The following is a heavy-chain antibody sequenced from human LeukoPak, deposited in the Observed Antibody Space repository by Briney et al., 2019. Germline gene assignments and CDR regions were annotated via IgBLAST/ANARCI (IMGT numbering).Heavy chain of an antibody. J-gene: IGHJ5*02. CDR1: GGSISSYY. CDR3: ARVPYSSGWVWFDP. Sequence: SETLSLTCTVSGGSISSYYWSWIRQPPGKGLEWIGYIYYSGSTNYNPSLKSRVTISVDTSKNQFSLKLSSVTAADTAVYYCARVPYSSGWVWFDPWGQGTLVTVPS. CDR2: IYYSGST. D-gene: IGHD6-19*01. V-gene: IGHV4-59*01.